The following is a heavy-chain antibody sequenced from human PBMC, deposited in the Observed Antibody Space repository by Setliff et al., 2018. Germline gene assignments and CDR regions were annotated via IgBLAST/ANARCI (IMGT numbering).Heavy chain of an antibody. J-gene: IGHJ5*02. CDR2: VSPRSTFI. V-gene: IGHV3-21*05. CDR3: ATSGVVASPSYH. Sequence: KAGGSLRLSCVGFGFNFKTSSLNWVRQAPGKGLEWLSYVSPRSTFIHVADSVRGRFTVSRDDARGSVLLQMNSLRAEDTAVYYCATSGVVASPSYHWGQGTLVTVS. D-gene: IGHD2-15*01. CDR1: GFNFKTSS.